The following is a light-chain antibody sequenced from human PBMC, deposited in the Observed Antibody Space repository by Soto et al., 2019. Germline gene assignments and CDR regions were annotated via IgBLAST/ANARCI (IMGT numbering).Light chain of an antibody. CDR1: SSNIESNF. V-gene: IGLV1-47*01. Sequence: QSVLTQPPSASGTPGQRVTISCSGSSSNIESNFVYWYQQFPGTAPRLLIYRNNQRPSGVPDRFSGSKSGTSASLAISALRSENKTDYYCTVWDDSLRGRLFGGGTKVTVL. J-gene: IGLJ2*01. CDR2: RNN. CDR3: TVWDDSLRGRL.